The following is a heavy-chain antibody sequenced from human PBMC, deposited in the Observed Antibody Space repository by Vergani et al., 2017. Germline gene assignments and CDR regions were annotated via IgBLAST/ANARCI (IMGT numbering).Heavy chain of an antibody. Sequence: LVESGGGLVQPGGSLNFSCAPSAFSVITHPMPWVRQAPGKGLEWVSTINIGGRTSYADSVKGRLTLTRDDSKNTLHLQMNSLRADDTAVYYCARGMTTATTDLDGFDIWGQGTMVSVSS. CDR2: INIGGRT. CDR3: ARGMTTATTDLDGFDI. D-gene: IGHD4-17*01. V-gene: IGHV3-66*02. CDR1: AFSVITHP. J-gene: IGHJ3*02.